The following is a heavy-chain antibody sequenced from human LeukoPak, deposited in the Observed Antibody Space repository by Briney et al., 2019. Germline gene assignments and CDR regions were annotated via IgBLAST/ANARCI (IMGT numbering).Heavy chain of an antibody. CDR2: IIPIFGTA. V-gene: IGHV1-69*06. CDR1: GGTFSIYA. J-gene: IGHJ6*01. D-gene: IGHD3-9*01. CDR3: ARDLSDIFVMDV. Sequence: SVKVSCKASGGTFSIYAISWVRQAPGQGLEWMGGIIPIFGTANYAQKLQGRGTITADKATTTAYMELSSLRSEDTAVYYCARDLSDIFVMDVWGKGPRSPSPQ.